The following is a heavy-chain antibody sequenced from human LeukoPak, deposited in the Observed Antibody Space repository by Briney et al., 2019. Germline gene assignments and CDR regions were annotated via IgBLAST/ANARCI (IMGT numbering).Heavy chain of an antibody. D-gene: IGHD2-15*01. Sequence: GGSLRLSCAASGFTFSTYWMHWVRQAPGKGLVWVSRFNSDGRSAYYADSVKGRFTISRDNAKNTLYLQMNSLRAEDTAVYYCAREWVYCSGGSCSGVGMDVWGQGTTVTVSS. J-gene: IGHJ6*02. CDR1: GFTFSTYW. V-gene: IGHV3-74*01. CDR3: AREWVYCSGGSCSGVGMDV. CDR2: FNSDGRSA.